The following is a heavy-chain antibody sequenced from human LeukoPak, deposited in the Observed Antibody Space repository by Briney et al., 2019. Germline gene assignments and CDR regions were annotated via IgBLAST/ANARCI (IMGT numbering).Heavy chain of an antibody. CDR1: GFTFNSYT. Sequence: QAGRSLRLSCAASGFTFNSYTMHWVRQAPGKGLEWVAVISYDGSNKYYADSVKGRFTISRDNSKNTLYLQMNSLRAEDTAVYYCARGGVYEEYGLVIMEDYFDYWGQGTLVTVSS. V-gene: IGHV3-30-3*01. J-gene: IGHJ4*02. D-gene: IGHD3/OR15-3a*01. CDR3: ARGGVYEEYGLVIMEDYFDY. CDR2: ISYDGSNK.